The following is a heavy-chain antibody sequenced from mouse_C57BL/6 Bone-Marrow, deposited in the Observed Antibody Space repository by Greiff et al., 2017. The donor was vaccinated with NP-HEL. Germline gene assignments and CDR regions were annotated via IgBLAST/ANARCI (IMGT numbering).Heavy chain of an antibody. V-gene: IGHV1-9*01. Sequence: QVQLQQSGAELMKPGASVKLSCKATGYTFTGYWIEWVKQRPGHGLEWIGEILPGSCSTNYNEKFKGKATFTADTSSNTAYMQLSSLTTEDSAIYYCARDYGSSYAMDYWGQGTSVTVSS. CDR3: ARDYGSSYAMDY. CDR1: GYTFTGYW. D-gene: IGHD1-1*01. J-gene: IGHJ4*01. CDR2: ILPGSCST.